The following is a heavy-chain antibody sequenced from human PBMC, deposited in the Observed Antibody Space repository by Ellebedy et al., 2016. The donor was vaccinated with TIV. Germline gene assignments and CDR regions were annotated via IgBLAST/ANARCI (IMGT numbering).Heavy chain of an antibody. CDR2: IYYSGST. J-gene: IGHJ5*02. D-gene: IGHD2-2*01. CDR1: GGSLSNSY. CDR3: ARSGVPAAMGDWFDP. Sequence: MPSETLSLTCTVSGGSLSNSYWSWSWIRQPPGKGLEWIGDIYYSGSTDYNPSLKSRVTISVDTSKNQFSLKLSYVTAADTAVYYCARSGVPAAMGDWFDPWGQGTLVTVSS. V-gene: IGHV4-59*01.